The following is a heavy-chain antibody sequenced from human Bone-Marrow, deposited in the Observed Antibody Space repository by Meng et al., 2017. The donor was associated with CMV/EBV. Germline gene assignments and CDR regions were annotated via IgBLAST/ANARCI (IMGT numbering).Heavy chain of an antibody. V-gene: IGHV3-21*01. CDR3: ARDQIVVVPAALYGMDV. D-gene: IGHD2-2*01. CDR1: GFTFSSYE. J-gene: IGHJ6*02. CDR2: ISSSSSYI. Sequence: GGSLRLSCAASGFTFSSYEMNWVRQAPGKGLEWVSTISSSSSYIYYADSVKGRFTISRDNAKNSLYLQMNSLRAEDTAVYYCARDQIVVVPAALYGMDVWGQGTTVTVSS.